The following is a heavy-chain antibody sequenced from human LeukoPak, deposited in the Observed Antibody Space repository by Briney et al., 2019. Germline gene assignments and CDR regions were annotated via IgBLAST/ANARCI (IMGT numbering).Heavy chain of an antibody. V-gene: IGHV3-21*01. Sequence: SSETLSLTCAVYGGSFSGYYWSWVRQAPGKGLEWVSSISSGSSYKYYADSAKGRFTISRDNAKNSLYLQMNSLRAEDTAVYFCATDRGYCSSTSCYSLALNSWGQGTLVTVSS. CDR2: ISSGSSYK. CDR1: GGSFSGYY. D-gene: IGHD2-2*01. J-gene: IGHJ4*02. CDR3: ATDRGYCSSTSCYSLALNS.